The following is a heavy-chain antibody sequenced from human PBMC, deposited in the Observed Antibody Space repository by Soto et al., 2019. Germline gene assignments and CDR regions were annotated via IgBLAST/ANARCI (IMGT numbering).Heavy chain of an antibody. Sequence: QVQLQESGPGLVKPSGTLSLTCPVSGGSISNFFWNWIRQPPGKGLEWIGYIYYSGSANYSPSLKSRATISEDTSENKLSLKLRSVTAADTAVYYCVRGEYCSGGSCYGEYNWFDLWGQGTLVTVSS. D-gene: IGHD2-15*01. CDR1: GGSISNFF. J-gene: IGHJ5*02. CDR3: VRGEYCSGGSCYGEYNWFDL. V-gene: IGHV4-59*01. CDR2: IYYSGSA.